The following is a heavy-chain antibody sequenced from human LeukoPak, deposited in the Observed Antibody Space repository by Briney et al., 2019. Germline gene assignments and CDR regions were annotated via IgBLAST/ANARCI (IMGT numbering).Heavy chain of an antibody. V-gene: IGHV4-34*01. CDR1: GGSFSGYY. D-gene: IGHD3-9*01. CDR2: INHSGST. J-gene: IGHJ4*02. CDR3: ARRKRYFDWLPFDY. Sequence: SETLPLTCAVYGGSFSGYYWSWIRQPPGKGLEWIGEINHSGSTNYNPSLKSRVTISVDTSKNQFSLKLSSVTAADTAVYYCARRKRYFDWLPFDYWGQGTLVTVSS.